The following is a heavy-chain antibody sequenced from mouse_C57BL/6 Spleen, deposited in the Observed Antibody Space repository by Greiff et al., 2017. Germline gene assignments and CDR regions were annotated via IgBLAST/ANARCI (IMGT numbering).Heavy chain of an antibody. V-gene: IGHV1-7*01. Sequence: QVQLQQSGPELVKPGASVKISCKASGYTFTSYWMHWVKQRPGQGLEWIGYINPSSGYTKYNQKFKDKATLTADKSSSTAYMQLSSLTYEDSAVYYCAREDYDVWFAYWGQGTLVTVSA. CDR2: INPSSGYT. D-gene: IGHD2-4*01. J-gene: IGHJ3*01. CDR3: AREDYDVWFAY. CDR1: GYTFTSYW.